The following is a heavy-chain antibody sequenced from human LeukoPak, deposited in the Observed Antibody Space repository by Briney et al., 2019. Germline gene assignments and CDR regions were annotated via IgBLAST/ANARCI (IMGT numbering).Heavy chain of an antibody. D-gene: IGHD2-15*01. CDR2: IYYSGST. Sequence: SEALSLTCTVSGGSISSGGYYWSWIRQHPGKGLEWIGYIYYSGSTYYNPSLKSRVTISVDTSKNQFSLKLSSVTAADTAVYYCARDGALLRFDYWGQGTLVTVSS. CDR1: GGSISSGGYY. V-gene: IGHV4-31*03. J-gene: IGHJ4*02. CDR3: ARDGALLRFDY.